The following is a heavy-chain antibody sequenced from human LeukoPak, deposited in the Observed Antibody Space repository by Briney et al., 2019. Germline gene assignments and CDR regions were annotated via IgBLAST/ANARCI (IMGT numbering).Heavy chain of an antibody. V-gene: IGHV3-48*03. CDR3: AKDPGYSGSYPSFDY. CDR1: GFTFSSYE. CDR2: ISSSGSTI. Sequence: GGSLRLSCAASGFTFSSYEMNWVRQAPGKGLEWVSYISSSGSTIYYADSVKGRFTISRDNSKNTLYLQMNSLRAEDAAVYYCAKDPGYSGSYPSFDYWGQGTLVTVSS. J-gene: IGHJ4*02. D-gene: IGHD1-26*01.